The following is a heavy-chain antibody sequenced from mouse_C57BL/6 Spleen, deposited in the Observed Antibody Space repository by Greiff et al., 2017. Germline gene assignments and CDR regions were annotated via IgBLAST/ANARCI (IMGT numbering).Heavy chain of an antibody. V-gene: IGHV8-8*01. CDR2: IWWDDDK. D-gene: IGHD1-1*01. J-gene: IGHJ4*01. CDR3: ALMVYYGSSYSYCAMDY. Sequence: QVTLKVSGPGILQPSQTLSLTCSFSGFSLSTFGMGVGWIRQPSGKGLEWLAHIWWDDDKYYNPALKSRLSISKDTSKNQVFLKIANVDTADTATYCCALMVYYGSSYSYCAMDYWGQGPSVTVST. CDR1: GFSLSTFGMG.